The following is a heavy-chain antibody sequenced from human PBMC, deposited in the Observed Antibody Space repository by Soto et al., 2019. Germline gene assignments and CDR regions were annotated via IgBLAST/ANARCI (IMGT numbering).Heavy chain of an antibody. CDR2: ISSSSSTI. CDR1: GFTFSSYS. J-gene: IGHJ3*02. Sequence: GGSLRLSCAASGFTFSSYSMNWVRQAPGKGLEWVSYISSSSSTIYYADSVKGRFTISRDNAKNSLYLQMNSPRAEDTAVYYCARGQKEILEWLLLEFGDAFDICGQXTMVTVSS. D-gene: IGHD3-3*01. CDR3: ARGQKEILEWLLLEFGDAFDI. V-gene: IGHV3-48*01.